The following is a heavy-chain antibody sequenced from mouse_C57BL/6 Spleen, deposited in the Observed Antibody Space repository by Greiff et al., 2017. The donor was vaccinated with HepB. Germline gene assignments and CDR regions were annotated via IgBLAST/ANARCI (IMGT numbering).Heavy chain of an antibody. D-gene: IGHD1-1*01. CDR1: GYTFTEYT. Sequence: VQLQQSGAELVKPGASVKLSCKASGYTFTEYTIHWVKQRSGQGLEWIGWFYPGSGSIKYNEKFKDKATLTADKSSSTVYMELSRLTSEDSAVYFCARHEENLYYGSRYYFDYWGQSTTLTVSS. V-gene: IGHV1-62-2*01. CDR2: FYPGSGSI. CDR3: ARHEENLYYGSRYYFDY. J-gene: IGHJ2*01.